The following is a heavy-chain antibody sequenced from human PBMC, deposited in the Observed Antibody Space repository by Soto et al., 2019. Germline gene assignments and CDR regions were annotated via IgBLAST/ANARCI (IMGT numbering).Heavy chain of an antibody. CDR3: ARQVPAAIRLGWFDP. J-gene: IGHJ5*02. V-gene: IGHV4-39*01. CDR2: IYYSGST. Sequence: SETLSLTCTVSGGSISRSTYYWGWIRQPPGKGLEWIGSIYYSGSTYYRPSLKSRVTISVDTSKNQFSLKLSSVTAADTAVYYCARQVPAAIRLGWFDPWGQGTLVTSPQ. CDR1: GGSISRSTYY. D-gene: IGHD2-2*02.